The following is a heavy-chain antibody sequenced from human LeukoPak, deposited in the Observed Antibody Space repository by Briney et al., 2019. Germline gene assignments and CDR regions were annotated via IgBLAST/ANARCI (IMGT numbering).Heavy chain of an antibody. CDR2: IYSGGST. CDR3: ASDTPLLSGSYFH. Sequence: PGGSLRLSCAASGFTVSSNYMSWVRQAPGKGLEWVSVIYSGGSTYYADSVKGRFTISRDNSKNTLYLQMNSLRAEDTAVYYCASDTPLLSGSYFHWGQGTLVTVSS. CDR1: GFTVSSNY. J-gene: IGHJ4*02. D-gene: IGHD1-26*01. V-gene: IGHV3-53*01.